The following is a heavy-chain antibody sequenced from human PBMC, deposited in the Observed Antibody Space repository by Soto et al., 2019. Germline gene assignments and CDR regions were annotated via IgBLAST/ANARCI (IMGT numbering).Heavy chain of an antibody. D-gene: IGHD3-9*01. V-gene: IGHV3-11*05. CDR3: ARDADILTGSDAFDI. CDR2: IGTSSSYT. CDR1: GFTFSSYA. Sequence: PGGSLRLSCAASGFTFSSYAMSWIRQAPGKGLEWVSYIGTSSSYTNYADSVKGRFTISRDNAKNSLYLQMNSLRAEDTAVYYCARDADILTGSDAFDIWGQGTMVTVSS. J-gene: IGHJ3*02.